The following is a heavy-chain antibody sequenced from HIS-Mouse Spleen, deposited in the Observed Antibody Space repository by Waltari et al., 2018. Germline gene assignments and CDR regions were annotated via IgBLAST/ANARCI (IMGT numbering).Heavy chain of an antibody. Sequence: QVQLQESGPGLVKPSETLSLTCTVSGYSISSGYYWGWIRQPPGKGLEWIGSIYHSGSTYDNPSLKSRVTISVDTSKNQFSLKLSSVTAADTAVYYCARAAAAGQDYWGQGTLVTVSS. CDR3: ARAAAAGQDY. J-gene: IGHJ4*02. CDR2: IYHSGST. D-gene: IGHD6-13*01. CDR1: GYSISSGYY. V-gene: IGHV4-38-2*02.